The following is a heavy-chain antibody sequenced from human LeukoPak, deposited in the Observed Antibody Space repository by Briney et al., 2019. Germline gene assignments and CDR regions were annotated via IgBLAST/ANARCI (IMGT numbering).Heavy chain of an antibody. CDR1: GGSISSSIYY. CDR3: ARHSQGSIAVAVDY. Sequence: SETLSLTCIVSGGSISSSIYYWGWIRQPPGKGLEWIGSIYFNGTTYYSPSLKSRVTISVDTSKNQFSLKLSSVTASDTAVYYCARHSQGSIAVAVDYWGQGTLVTVSS. J-gene: IGHJ4*02. CDR2: IYFNGTT. D-gene: IGHD6-19*01. V-gene: IGHV4-39*01.